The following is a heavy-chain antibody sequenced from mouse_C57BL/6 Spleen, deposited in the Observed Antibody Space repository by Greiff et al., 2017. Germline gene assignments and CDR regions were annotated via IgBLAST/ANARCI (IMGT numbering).Heavy chain of an antibody. V-gene: IGHV14-2*01. Sequence: EVQLQQSGAELVKPGASVKLSCTASGFNIKDYYMHWVKQRTEQGLEWIGRIDPEDGATKYAPKFQGKATITADTSSNTAYLQLSSLTSEDTAVYYCARSARITTVVATDWFAYWGQGTLVTVSA. CDR1: GFNIKDYY. CDR2: IDPEDGAT. CDR3: ARSARITTVVATDWFAY. J-gene: IGHJ3*01. D-gene: IGHD1-1*01.